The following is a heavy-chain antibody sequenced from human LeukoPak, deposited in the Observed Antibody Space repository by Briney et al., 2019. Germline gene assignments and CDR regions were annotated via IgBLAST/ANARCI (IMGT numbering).Heavy chain of an antibody. CDR1: GGSISSGGYY. CDR3: AWPRWEGSSEWFDP. V-gene: IGHV4-31*03. CDR2: IYYSGST. D-gene: IGHD1-26*01. J-gene: IGHJ5*02. Sequence: PSQTLSLTCTVSGGSISSGGYYWSWIRQHPGKGLEWIGYIYYSGSTYYNPSLKSRVTISVDTSKNQFSLKLSSVTAADTAVYYCAWPRWEGSSEWFDPWGQGTLVTVSS.